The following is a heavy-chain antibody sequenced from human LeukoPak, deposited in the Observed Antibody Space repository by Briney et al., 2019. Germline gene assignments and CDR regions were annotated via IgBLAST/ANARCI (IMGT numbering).Heavy chain of an antibody. CDR2: IIPIFGTA. D-gene: IGHD6-13*01. Sequence: ASVKVSCKASGRTFTSYAISWVRQAPGQGLEWMGGIIPIFGTANYAQKFQGRATITTDESTSTAYMELSSLRCEDTAVYYCAREGIAAVGTIDYWGQGTLVTVSS. CDR1: GRTFTSYA. V-gene: IGHV1-69*05. J-gene: IGHJ4*02. CDR3: AREGIAAVGTIDY.